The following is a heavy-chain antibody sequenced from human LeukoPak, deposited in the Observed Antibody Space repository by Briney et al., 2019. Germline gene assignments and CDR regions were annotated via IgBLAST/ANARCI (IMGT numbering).Heavy chain of an antibody. Sequence: SETLSLTCAVYGGSFSGYYWSWIRQPPGKGLEWIGEINHSGSTNYNPSLKSRVTISVDTSKNQFSLKLSSVTAADTAVYYCARHKDYYYSYMDVWGKGTTVTVSS. V-gene: IGHV4-34*01. J-gene: IGHJ6*03. CDR1: GGSFSGYY. CDR3: ARHKDYYYSYMDV. CDR2: INHSGST.